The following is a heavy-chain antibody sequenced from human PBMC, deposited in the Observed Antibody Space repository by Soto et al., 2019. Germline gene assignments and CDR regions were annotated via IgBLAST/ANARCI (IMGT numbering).Heavy chain of an antibody. D-gene: IGHD6-25*01. CDR3: ARGATAKPTDY. Sequence: EVHLVESGGGLVKPGESLRVSCATSGFSYSTYSMNWVRQAPGTGLEWVSSISSSSSNLLYADSVKGRFTISRDNAKNSLYLHMNSPRVEDTAVYYCARGATAKPTDYWGQGTLVTVSS. CDR2: ISSSSSNL. J-gene: IGHJ4*02. V-gene: IGHV3-21*01. CDR1: GFSYSTYS.